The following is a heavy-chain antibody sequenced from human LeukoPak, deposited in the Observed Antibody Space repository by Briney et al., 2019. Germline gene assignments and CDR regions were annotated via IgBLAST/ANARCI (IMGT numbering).Heavy chain of an antibody. Sequence: GASVKVSCKASGYTFTSYGISWVRQAPGQGLEWMGWISANDGNTDYPQKLQGRVTMTTDTSTSTAYMELRSLRSDDTAVYYCARAYSTSSPFDYWGQGTLVTVSS. D-gene: IGHD6-6*01. J-gene: IGHJ4*02. CDR1: GYTFTSYG. CDR2: ISANDGNT. CDR3: ARAYSTSSPFDY. V-gene: IGHV1-18*01.